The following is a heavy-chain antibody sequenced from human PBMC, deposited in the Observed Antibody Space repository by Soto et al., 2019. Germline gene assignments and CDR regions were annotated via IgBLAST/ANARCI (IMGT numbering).Heavy chain of an antibody. J-gene: IGHJ4*02. CDR2: ISGSGGST. Sequence: GGSLRLSCAASGFTFSSYAMSWAREAPWKGMESVTAISGSGGSTYYADSVQGRFTITRDNFKTTLYLQMNSLRAVDTAVYYCAKDRHYYSSGTPGYWGQGTLVTVSS. V-gene: IGHV3-23*01. CDR1: GFTFSSYA. D-gene: IGHD3-10*01. CDR3: AKDRHYYSSGTPGY.